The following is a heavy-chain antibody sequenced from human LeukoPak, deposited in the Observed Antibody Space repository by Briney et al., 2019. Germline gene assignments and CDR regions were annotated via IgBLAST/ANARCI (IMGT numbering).Heavy chain of an antibody. V-gene: IGHV3-23*01. CDR3: AKDDRVYSSSSDPHFDY. CDR1: GFTFSSYA. J-gene: IGHJ4*02. Sequence: PGGSLRLSCAASGFTFSSYAMSWVRQAPEKGLEWVSTISGSGSDTYYADSVRGRFTISRDNSMKTLNLQMNSLRAEDTAVYYCAKDDRVYSSSSDPHFDYWGQGTLVTVSS. D-gene: IGHD6-6*01. CDR2: ISGSGSDT.